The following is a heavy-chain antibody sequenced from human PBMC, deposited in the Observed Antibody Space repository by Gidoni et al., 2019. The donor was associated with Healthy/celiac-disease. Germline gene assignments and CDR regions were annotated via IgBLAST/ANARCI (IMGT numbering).Heavy chain of an antibody. CDR3: AREGYYGMDV. V-gene: IGHV4-61*01. CDR1: GGSVSSGSYY. J-gene: IGHJ6*02. CDR2: IYYSVST. Sequence: QVQLQESGPVLVKPSETLSLTCTVSGGSVSSGSYYWSWIRQPPGKGLEWIGYIYYSVSTNYNASLKSRVTISVDTYKNQFSLKLSSVTAADTAVYYCAREGYYGMDVWGQGTTVTVSS.